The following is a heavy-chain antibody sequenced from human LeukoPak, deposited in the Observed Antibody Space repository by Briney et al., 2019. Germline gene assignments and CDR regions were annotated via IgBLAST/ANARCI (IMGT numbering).Heavy chain of an antibody. Sequence: SVKVSCKASGGTFSSYATSWVRQAPGQGLEWMGGIIPIFGTANYAQKFQGRVTITTDESTSTAYMELSSLRSEDTAVYYCATTTYYYDSSGGDFDYWGQGTLVTVSS. V-gene: IGHV1-69*05. J-gene: IGHJ4*02. D-gene: IGHD3-22*01. CDR3: ATTTYYYDSSGGDFDY. CDR1: GGTFSSYA. CDR2: IIPIFGTA.